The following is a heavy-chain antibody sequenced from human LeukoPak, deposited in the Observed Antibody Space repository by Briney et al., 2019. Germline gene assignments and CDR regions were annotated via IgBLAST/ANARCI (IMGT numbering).Heavy chain of an antibody. J-gene: IGHJ5*02. CDR2: MNPNSGNI. V-gene: IGHV1-8*01. CDR3: ALEPNGDYVRWFDP. CDR1: GYTFTSYD. D-gene: IGHD4-17*01. Sequence: ASVKVFCKASGYTFTSYDINWVRQATGQGLEWMGWMNPNSGNIGYAQKFQGRVTMTRNTSISTAYMELSSLRSEDTAVYYCALEPNGDYVRWFDPWGQGTLVTVSS.